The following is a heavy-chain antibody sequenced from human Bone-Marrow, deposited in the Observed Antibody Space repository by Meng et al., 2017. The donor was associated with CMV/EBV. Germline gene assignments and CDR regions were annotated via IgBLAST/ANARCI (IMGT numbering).Heavy chain of an antibody. CDR3: ARDRHDFWSGYYSGWFDP. J-gene: IGHJ5*02. D-gene: IGHD3-3*01. CDR1: GFTFSSYA. Sequence: GESLKISCAASGFTFSSYAMSWVRQAPGKGLEWVSVIYSGGSTYYADSVKGRFTISRDNSKNTLYLQMNSLRAEDTAVYYCARDRHDFWSGYYSGWFDPWGQRTLVTVSS. CDR2: IYSGGST. V-gene: IGHV3-66*02.